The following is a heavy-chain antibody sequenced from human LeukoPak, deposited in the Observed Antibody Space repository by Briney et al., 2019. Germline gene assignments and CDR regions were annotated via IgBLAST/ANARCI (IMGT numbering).Heavy chain of an antibody. CDR1: GFTVSSNY. CDR2: IYSGGST. V-gene: IGHV3-66*01. J-gene: IGHJ4*02. CDR3: ARDGRDGYNIFDY. Sequence: GSLRLSCAASGFTVSSNYMSWVRQAPGKGLEWVSVIYSGGSTYYADSVKGRFTISRDNSKNTLYLQMNSLRAEDTAVYYCARDGRDGYNIFDYWGQGTRVTVSS. D-gene: IGHD5-24*01.